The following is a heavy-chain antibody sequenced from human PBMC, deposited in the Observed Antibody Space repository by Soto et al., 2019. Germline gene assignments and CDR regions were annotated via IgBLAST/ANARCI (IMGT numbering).Heavy chain of an antibody. Sequence: SETLSLTCAVYGGSFSGYYWSWIRQPPGKGLEWIGEINHSGSTNYNPSLKSRVTISVDTSKNQFSLKLSSVTAADTSVYYCARHRAVAKPAGFDPWGQGTLVTVSS. CDR1: GGSFSGYY. CDR3: ARHRAVAKPAGFDP. J-gene: IGHJ5*02. CDR2: INHSGST. V-gene: IGHV4-34*01. D-gene: IGHD2-15*01.